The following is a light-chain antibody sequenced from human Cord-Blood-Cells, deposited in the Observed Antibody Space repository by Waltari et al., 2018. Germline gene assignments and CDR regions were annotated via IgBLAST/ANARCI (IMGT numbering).Light chain of an antibody. J-gene: IGLJ3*02. V-gene: IGLV1-47*01. CDR3: AACDDSLSGRV. Sequence: SVLTQPPSASCPPGQRVTLSCSGSSSTSGSHYVYWYQQLPGTDPKPVSDRIHQGPSGVPDCCGGSKAGSSSYRAISGLRTEDEADYYCAACDDSLSGRVFGGGTKLTVL. CDR1: SSTSGSHY. CDR2: RIH.